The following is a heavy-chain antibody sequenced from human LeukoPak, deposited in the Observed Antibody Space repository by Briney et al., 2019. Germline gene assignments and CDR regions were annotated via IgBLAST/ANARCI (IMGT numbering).Heavy chain of an antibody. Sequence: EASVKVSCKASGYTFTGYYMHWVRQAPGQGLEWMGWINPSGGSTSYAQKFQGRVTMTRDTSTSTVYMELSSLRSEDTAVYYCARVVDGEQQLFYFDYWGQGTLVTVPS. J-gene: IGHJ4*02. CDR3: ARVVDGEQQLFYFDY. CDR1: GYTFTGYY. CDR2: INPSGGST. V-gene: IGHV1-46*01. D-gene: IGHD6-13*01.